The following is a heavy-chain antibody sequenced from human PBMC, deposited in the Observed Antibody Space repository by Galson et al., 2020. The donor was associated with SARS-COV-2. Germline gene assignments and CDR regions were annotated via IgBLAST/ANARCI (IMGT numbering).Heavy chain of an antibody. J-gene: IGHJ5*02. Sequence: ASVKVSCKASGYTFTGYYMHWVRQAPGQGLEWMGWINPNSGGTNYAQKFQGRVTMTRDTSISTAYMELSRLRSDDTAVYYCARVGTMYILGWIDPWGQGTLVTVSS. CDR3: ARVGTMYILGWIDP. CDR1: GYTFTGYY. V-gene: IGHV1-2*02. D-gene: IGHD3-10*02. CDR2: INPNSGGT.